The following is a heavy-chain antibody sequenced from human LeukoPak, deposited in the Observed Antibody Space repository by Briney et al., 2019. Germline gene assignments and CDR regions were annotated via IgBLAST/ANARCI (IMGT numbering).Heavy chain of an antibody. J-gene: IGHJ3*02. CDR3: AKDFRDQWLVNAFHI. V-gene: IGHV1-2*02. Sequence: ASVKVSCKASEYTFTRYYMHWVRQAPGQGLEWMGWINPNTGGTNNAQKFQGRVTMTRDTSITTAYMELRSLEYDDTAVYYCAKDFRDQWLVNAFHIWGQGTMVTVSS. D-gene: IGHD6-19*01. CDR2: INPNTGGT. CDR1: EYTFTRYY.